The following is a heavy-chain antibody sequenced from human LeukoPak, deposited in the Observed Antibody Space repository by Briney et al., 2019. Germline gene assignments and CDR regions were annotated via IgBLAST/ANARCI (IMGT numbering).Heavy chain of an antibody. CDR3: ARLVVADFDY. CDR2: IYYSGST. J-gene: IGHJ4*02. D-gene: IGHD2-15*01. Sequence: PSETLSLTCTVSGGSISSSSYYWGWIRQPPGKGLEWIGSIYYSGSTYCNPSLKSRVTISVDTSKNQFSLKLSSVTAADTAVYYCARLVVADFDYRGQGTLVTVSS. CDR1: GGSISSSSYY. V-gene: IGHV4-39*01.